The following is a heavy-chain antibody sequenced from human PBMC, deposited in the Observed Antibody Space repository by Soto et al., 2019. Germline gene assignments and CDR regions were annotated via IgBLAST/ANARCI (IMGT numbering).Heavy chain of an antibody. CDR1: GFTFSSYG. CDR2: ISYDGSNK. V-gene: IGHV3-30*03. D-gene: IGHD2-2*01. CDR3: ATVVQCLGYCRSTRIKCLDS. Sequence: GGSLRLSCAASGFTFSSYGMHWVRQAPGKGLEWVAVISYDGSNKYYADSVKGRFTISRDNSKNTLYLQMNSLRAEDTAVYYCATVVQCLGYCRSTRIKCLDSWGQGTLVTVSS. J-gene: IGHJ5*01.